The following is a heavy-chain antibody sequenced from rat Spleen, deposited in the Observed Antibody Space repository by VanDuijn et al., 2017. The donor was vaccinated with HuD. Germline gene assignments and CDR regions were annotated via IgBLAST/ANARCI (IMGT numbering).Heavy chain of an antibody. CDR2: IWSGGST. CDR3: ARVVGVGVMDA. J-gene: IGHJ4*01. V-gene: IGHV2-15*01. Sequence: QVQLKESGPGLVQPSQTLSLTCTVSGFSLTSYHVSWVRQPPGKSLVWMGAIWSGGSTDYNSALKSRLSISRDTSKSQVLLKMNSLQTEDTAMYFCARVVGVGVMDAWGQGASVTVSS. D-gene: IGHD4-3*01. CDR1: GFSLTSYH.